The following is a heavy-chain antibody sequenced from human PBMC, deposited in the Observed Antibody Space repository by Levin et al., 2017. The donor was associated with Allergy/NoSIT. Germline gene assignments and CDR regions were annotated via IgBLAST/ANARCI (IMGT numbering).Heavy chain of an antibody. V-gene: IGHV3-7*01. CDR2: IERDGSET. J-gene: IGHJ6*02. D-gene: IGHD6-19*01. CDR1: GFTFTTYW. CDR3: AREEGWGYHFGMDV. Sequence: GESLKISCAASGFTFTTYWMTWVRQAPGKGLEWVANIERDGSETYYVDSVKGRFTISRDNGKNSVYLQMNSLRVDDTAVYYCAREEGWGYHFGMDVWGQGTTVTVSS.